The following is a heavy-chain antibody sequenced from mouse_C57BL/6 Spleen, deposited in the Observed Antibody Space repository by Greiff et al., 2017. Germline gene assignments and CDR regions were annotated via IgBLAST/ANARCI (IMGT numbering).Heavy chain of an antibody. V-gene: IGHV1-15*01. J-gene: IGHJ1*03. CDR3: TRGEKLGNYGWYFDV. CDR1: GYTFTDYE. Sequence: VKLQESGAELVRPGASVTLSCTASGYTFTDYEMHWVKQTPVHGLEWIGAIDPETGGTAYNQKFKGKAILTADKSSSTAYMELRSLTSEDSAVYYCTRGEKLGNYGWYFDVWGTGTTVTVSS. CDR2: IDPETGGT. D-gene: IGHD2-1*01.